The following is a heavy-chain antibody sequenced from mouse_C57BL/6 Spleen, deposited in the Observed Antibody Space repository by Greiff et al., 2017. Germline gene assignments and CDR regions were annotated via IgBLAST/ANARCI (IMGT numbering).Heavy chain of an antibody. J-gene: IGHJ1*03. CDR3: ARWATVKNFAV. CDR1: GYAFSSSW. D-gene: IGHD1-1*01. CDR2: IYPGDGDT. V-gene: IGHV1-82*01. Sequence: QVQLKESGPELVKPGASVKISCKASGYAFSSSWMNWVKQRPGKGLEWIGRIYPGDGDTNYNGKFKGKATLTADKSSSTAYMQLSSLTSEDSAVYFCARWATVKNFAVWGTGTTVTVSS.